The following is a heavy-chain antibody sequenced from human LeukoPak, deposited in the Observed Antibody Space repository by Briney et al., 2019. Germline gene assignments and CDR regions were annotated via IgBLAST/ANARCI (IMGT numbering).Heavy chain of an antibody. CDR3: ARAATVGTTRPGTHFDY. Sequence: GGSLRLSCEASGFTFSIYSMNWVRQVPGKRLEWVSSISSQSIYIYYADSVKGRFSISRDNAKNSLYLQMNSLRAEDTAVYYCARAATVGTTRPGTHFDYWGQGTLVTVSS. CDR1: GFTFSIYS. V-gene: IGHV3-21*01. CDR2: ISSQSIYI. J-gene: IGHJ4*02. D-gene: IGHD1-26*01.